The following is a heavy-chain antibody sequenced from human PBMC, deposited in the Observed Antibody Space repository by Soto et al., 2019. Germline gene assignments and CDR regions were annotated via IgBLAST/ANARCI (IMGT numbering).Heavy chain of an antibody. J-gene: IGHJ6*02. CDR2: SNNAGTT. V-gene: IGHV3-66*01. CDR1: GFDASVNF. CDR3: VRENYYYGMDV. Sequence: EVQLVESGGTLVQPGGSLKLSCAASGFDASVNFMTWVRQAPGKGLEWVSSSNNAGTTFYADSVKGRFTVSRDDSKNTLFLQMNSLRVEDTAMYYCVRENYYYGMDVWGQGTAVTVSS.